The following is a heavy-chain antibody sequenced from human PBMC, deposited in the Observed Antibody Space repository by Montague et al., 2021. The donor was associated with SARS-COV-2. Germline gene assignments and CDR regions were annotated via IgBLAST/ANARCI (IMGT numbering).Heavy chain of an antibody. D-gene: IGHD6-19*01. CDR2: IYDGDTT. J-gene: IGHJ4*02. CDR3: VTPGKTAVAGQFDY. CDR1: GGSIRSTTFY. Sequence: SETLSLTCTVSGGSIRSTTFYWGWIRQSPGKGLEWIGYIYDGDTTYYNPPLKSRVAISLDTPNNQFSLKITSLIVADTAIYYCVTPGKTAVAGQFDYWGPGILVTVSS. V-gene: IGHV4-39*07.